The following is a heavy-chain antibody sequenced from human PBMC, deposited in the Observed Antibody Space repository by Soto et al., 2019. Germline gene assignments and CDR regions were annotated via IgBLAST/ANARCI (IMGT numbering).Heavy chain of an antibody. V-gene: IGHV4-34*01. J-gene: IGHJ3*02. Sequence: TSETLSLTCAVYGGSFSGYYWSWIRQPPGKGLEWIGEINHSGSTNYNPSLKSRVTISVDTSKNQFSLKLSSVTAADTAVYYCARVIFGHSFLDAFDIWGQGTMVTVS. CDR1: GGSFSGYY. CDR2: INHSGST. D-gene: IGHD3-3*01. CDR3: ARVIFGHSFLDAFDI.